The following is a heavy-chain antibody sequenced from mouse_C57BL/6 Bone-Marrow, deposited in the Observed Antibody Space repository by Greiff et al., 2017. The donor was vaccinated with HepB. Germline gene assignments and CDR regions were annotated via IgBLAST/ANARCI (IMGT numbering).Heavy chain of an antibody. Sequence: QVQLQQSGAELVRPGASVTLSCKASGYTFTDYEMHWVKQTPMHGLEWIGAIDPETGGTAYNQKFKGKAILTADKSSSTAYMELRSLTSEDSAVYYCTRYPYGNYFDYWGQGTTLTVSS. CDR1: GYTFTDYE. V-gene: IGHV1-15*01. CDR3: TRYPYGNYFDY. D-gene: IGHD1-1*02. CDR2: IDPETGGT. J-gene: IGHJ2*01.